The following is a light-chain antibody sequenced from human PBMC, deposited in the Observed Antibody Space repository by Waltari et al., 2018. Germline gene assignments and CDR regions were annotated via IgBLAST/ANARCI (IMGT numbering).Light chain of an antibody. CDR3: VLYMGSGLWV. J-gene: IGLJ3*02. CDR1: PGSVHPSSY. CDR2: STN. V-gene: IGLV8-61*01. Sequence: QTVVTQEPSFSVSPGGTVTLTCGLSPGSVHPSSYPSWYQQTPGQAPRTLIYSTNTRSSGVPDRFSGSILGNKAALTITGAQADDESDYYCVLYMGSGLWVFGGGTKLTVL.